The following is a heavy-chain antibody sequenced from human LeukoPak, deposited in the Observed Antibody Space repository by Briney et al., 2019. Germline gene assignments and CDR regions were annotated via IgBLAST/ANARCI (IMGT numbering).Heavy chain of an antibody. CDR2: FDPEDGET. CDR3: ATLPPRITIFGVARRRYHY. V-gene: IGHV1-24*01. CDR1: GYTLTELS. D-gene: IGHD3-3*01. Sequence: ASVKVSCKVSGYTLTELSMHWLRQAPGKGLECMGGFDPEDGETIYAQKFQDRVTMTEDTSTATAYMELSSLSSEDTAVYYCATLPPRITIFGVARRRYHYWGQGTLVTVSS. J-gene: IGHJ4*02.